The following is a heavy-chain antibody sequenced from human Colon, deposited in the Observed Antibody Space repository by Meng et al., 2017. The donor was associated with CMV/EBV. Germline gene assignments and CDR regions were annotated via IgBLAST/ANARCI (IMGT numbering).Heavy chain of an antibody. J-gene: IGHJ5*02. D-gene: IGHD6-19*01. Sequence: LTCAVYGGSFSGYYWSWIRQPPGKGLEWIGEINHSGSTNYNPSLKSRVTISVDTSKNQFSLKLSSVTAADTAVYYCARRGQWRGWFDPWGQGTLVTVSS. CDR1: GGSFSGYY. CDR2: INHSGST. CDR3: ARRGQWRGWFDP. V-gene: IGHV4-34*01.